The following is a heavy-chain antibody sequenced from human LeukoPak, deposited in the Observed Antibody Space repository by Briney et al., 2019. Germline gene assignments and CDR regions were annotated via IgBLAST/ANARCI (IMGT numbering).Heavy chain of an antibody. J-gene: IGHJ5*02. CDR3: ARDRRDGYIFNWFDP. CDR2: IYYSGST. CDR1: GGSISSSSYY. Sequence: PSETLSLTCTVSGGSISSSSYYWGWIRQPPGKGLEWIGSIYYSGSTYYNPSLKSRVTISVDTSKNQFSLKLSSVTAADTAVYYCARDRRDGYIFNWFDPWGQGTLVTVSS. D-gene: IGHD5-24*01. V-gene: IGHV4-39*07.